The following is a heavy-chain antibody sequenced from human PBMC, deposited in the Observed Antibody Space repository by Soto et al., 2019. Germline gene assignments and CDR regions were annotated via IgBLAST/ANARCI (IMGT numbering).Heavy chain of an antibody. CDR3: ARGATVTGAFDI. V-gene: IGHV3-33*01. Sequence: GGSLGLSCAASGFAFSSYGMHWVRHAPGKGLEWVAVIWYDGSNKYYADSVKGRFTISRDNSKNTLYLQMNSLRAEDTAVYYCARGATVTGAFDIWGQGTTVTVSS. J-gene: IGHJ3*02. CDR1: GFAFSSYG. CDR2: IWYDGSNK. D-gene: IGHD4-17*01.